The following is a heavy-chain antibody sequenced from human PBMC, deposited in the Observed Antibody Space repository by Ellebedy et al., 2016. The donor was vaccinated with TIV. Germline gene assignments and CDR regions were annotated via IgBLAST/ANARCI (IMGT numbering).Heavy chain of an antibody. CDR3: ARGDYGDYVGQDAFDI. J-gene: IGHJ3*02. CDR2: IYHSGST. V-gene: IGHV4-34*01. D-gene: IGHD4-17*01. Sequence: MPSETLSLTCAVFGGSFSGYYWSWIRQPPGKGLAWIGEIYHSGSTNYNPSLKSRVTISVDTSKNQFSLKKSSVTAADTAVYYCARGDYGDYVGQDAFDIWGQGTMVTVSS. CDR1: GGSFSGYY.